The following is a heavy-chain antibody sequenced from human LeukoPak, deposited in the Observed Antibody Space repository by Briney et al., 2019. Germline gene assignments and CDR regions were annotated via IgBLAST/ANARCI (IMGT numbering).Heavy chain of an antibody. Sequence: GGSLRLSCAASGFTFSNYEMNWVRQAPGKGLEWVSYISSSSSTIYYAGSVKGRFTISRDNAKNSLYLQMNSLRAEDTAAYYCARGGTYYEYVWGSYRYSYFDYWGQGTRVTVSS. CDR2: ISSSSSTI. J-gene: IGHJ4*02. CDR3: ARGGTYYEYVWGSYRYSYFDY. V-gene: IGHV3-48*03. D-gene: IGHD3-16*02. CDR1: GFTFSNYE.